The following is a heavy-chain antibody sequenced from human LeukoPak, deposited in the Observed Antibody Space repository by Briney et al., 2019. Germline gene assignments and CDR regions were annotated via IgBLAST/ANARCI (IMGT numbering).Heavy chain of an antibody. V-gene: IGHV3-30-3*01. CDR2: ISYDGSNK. CDR1: GFTFNTYA. CDR3: ARNPLRQDIVVVVAATLRYYYGMDV. D-gene: IGHD2-15*01. Sequence: GGSLRLSCAASGFTFNTYAIHWARQAPGKGLEWVAVISYDGSNKYYADSVKGRFTISRDNSKNTLYLQMNSLRAEDTAVYYCARNPLRQDIVVVVAATLRYYYGMDVWGQGTTVTVSS. J-gene: IGHJ6*02.